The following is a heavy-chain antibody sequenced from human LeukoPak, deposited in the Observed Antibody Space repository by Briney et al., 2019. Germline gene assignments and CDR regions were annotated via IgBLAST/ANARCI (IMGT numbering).Heavy chain of an antibody. D-gene: IGHD6-13*01. CDR2: ISGSGVAT. J-gene: IGHJ4*02. Sequence: PGGSLRLSCAASGFTFSTYTMTSVRQAPGKGLEWVSVISGSGVATYYADSVKGRFTISRDNSKNTLYLQMSSLRAEDTAVYYCAKLHGAAGTLSPCDYWGQGTLVTVSS. CDR1: GFTFSTYT. CDR3: AKLHGAAGTLSPCDY. V-gene: IGHV3-23*01.